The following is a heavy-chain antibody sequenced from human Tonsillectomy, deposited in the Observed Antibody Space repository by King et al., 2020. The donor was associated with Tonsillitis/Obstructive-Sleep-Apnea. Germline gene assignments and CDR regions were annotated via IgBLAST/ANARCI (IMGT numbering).Heavy chain of an antibody. CDR1: GLTFTNAW. CDR3: TADRINALVPGHYYLMDV. V-gene: IGHV3-15*01. Sequence: DVQLVESGGGLVKPGGSLRLSCAASGLTFTNAWMSWVRQATGKGLEWIGRFKSKMDGGTTDYAEPVKGRFTISRDDSKNTVFLQVNSLKTEETAVYYCTADRINALVPGHYYLMDVWRKRTTVTVPS. J-gene: IGHJ6*03. CDR2: FKSKMDGGTT. D-gene: IGHD6-6*01.